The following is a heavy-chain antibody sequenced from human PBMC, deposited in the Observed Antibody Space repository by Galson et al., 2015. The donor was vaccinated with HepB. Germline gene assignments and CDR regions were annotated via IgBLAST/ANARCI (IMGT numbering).Heavy chain of an antibody. Sequence: CAISEDSVSSNSAAWNWIRQSPSRGLEWLGRTYYRSKWYNDYAVSVKSRITINPDTSKNQFSLQLNSVTPEDTAVYYCARGHSSGSDGGFDYWGQGTLVTVSS. J-gene: IGHJ4*02. CDR3: ARGHSSGSDGGFDY. D-gene: IGHD6-19*01. CDR2: TYYRSKWYN. V-gene: IGHV6-1*01. CDR1: EDSVSSNSAA.